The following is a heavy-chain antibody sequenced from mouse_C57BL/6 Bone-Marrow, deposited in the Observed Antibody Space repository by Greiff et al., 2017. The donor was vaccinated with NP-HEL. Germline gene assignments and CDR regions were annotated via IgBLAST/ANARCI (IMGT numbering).Heavy chain of an antibody. Sequence: EVKLVESGAELVRPGASVKLSCTASGFTIKDDYMHWVKQRPEQGLEWIGWIDPENGDTEYASKFQGKATITADTSSNTAYLQLSSLTSEDTAVYYCTTPGGFAYWGQGTLVTVSA. CDR2: IDPENGDT. V-gene: IGHV14-4*01. CDR3: TTPGGFAY. CDR1: GFTIKDDY. J-gene: IGHJ3*01.